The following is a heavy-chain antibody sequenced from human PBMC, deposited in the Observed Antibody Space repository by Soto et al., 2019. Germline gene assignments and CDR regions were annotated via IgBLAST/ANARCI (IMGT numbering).Heavy chain of an antibody. CDR2: INHSGST. CDR1: GGSFSGYY. CDR3: AARGVFDY. D-gene: IGHD3-10*01. V-gene: IGHV4-34*01. Sequence: SETLSLTCAVYGGSFSGYYWSWIRQPPGKGLEWIGEINHSGSTNYNPSLKSRVTISVDTSKNQFSLKLSSVTAADTAVYYCAARGVFDYWGQGTLVTVSS. J-gene: IGHJ4*02.